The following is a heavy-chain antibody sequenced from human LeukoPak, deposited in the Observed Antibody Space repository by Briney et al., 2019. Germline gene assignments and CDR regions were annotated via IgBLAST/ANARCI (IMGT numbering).Heavy chain of an antibody. CDR2: IDGGGSST. D-gene: IGHD6-13*01. CDR1: GFTFSYHW. CDR3: ARRGIAAAGIPDDY. J-gene: IGHJ4*02. Sequence: GGSLRLSCGASGFTFSYHWMHWVRQVPGKGLVWVSRIDGGGSSTSYADSVKGRFSISRDNAKSTLYLQMSGLRAEDTAVYYCARRGIAAAGIPDDYWGQGTLVTVSS. V-gene: IGHV3-74*01.